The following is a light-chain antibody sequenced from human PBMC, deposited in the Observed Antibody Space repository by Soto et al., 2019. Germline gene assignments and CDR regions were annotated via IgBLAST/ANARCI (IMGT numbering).Light chain of an antibody. CDR2: GNI. CDR1: NSNIGAGYD. J-gene: IGLJ2*01. CDR3: ESYDSSLSGHVI. Sequence: QPVLTQPPSVSGAPGQRVTISCTGSNSNIGAGYDVHWYQQFPGTAPKLLIYGNINRPSGVPDRFSGSKSATSASLAITGLQAEDEADYYCESYDSSLSGHVIFGGGTQLTVL. V-gene: IGLV1-40*01.